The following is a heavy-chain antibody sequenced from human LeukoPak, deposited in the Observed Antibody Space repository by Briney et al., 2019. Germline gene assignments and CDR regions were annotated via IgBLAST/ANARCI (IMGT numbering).Heavy chain of an antibody. D-gene: IGHD2-2*01. CDR2: INHSGNT. CDR1: GGSFSGYY. Sequence: PSETLSLTCAVYGGSFSGYYWGWIRQPPGKGLEWIGEINHSGNTNYNPSLKSRVTISVDTSKNQFSLKLSSVTAADTAVYYCARRGTAALGYWGQGTLVTVSS. V-gene: IGHV4-34*01. CDR3: ARRGTAALGY. J-gene: IGHJ4*02.